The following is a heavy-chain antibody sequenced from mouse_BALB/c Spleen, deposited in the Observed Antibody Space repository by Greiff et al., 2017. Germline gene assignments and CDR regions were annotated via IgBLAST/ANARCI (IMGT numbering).Heavy chain of an antibody. CDR2: ISSGSSTI. CDR1: GFTFSSFG. CDR3: ARSRYGYYYAMDY. Sequence: EVKLVESGGGLVQPGGSRKLSCAASGFTFSSFGMHWVRQAPEKGLEWVAYISSGSSTIYYADTVKGRFTISRDNPKNTLFLRMTSLRSEDTAMYYCARSRYGYYYAMDYGGQGTSVTVSS. J-gene: IGHJ4*01. D-gene: IGHD1-2*01. V-gene: IGHV5-17*02.